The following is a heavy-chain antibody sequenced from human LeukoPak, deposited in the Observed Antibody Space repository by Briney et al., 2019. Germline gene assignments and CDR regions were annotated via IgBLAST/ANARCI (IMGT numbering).Heavy chain of an antibody. D-gene: IGHD2-2*01. Sequence: GGSLRLSCAASGFTFSSYAMSWVRQAPGKGLEWVSAISGSGGSTYYADSVKGRFTISRDNSKNTLYLQMNSLRAEDTAVYYCARLYQLLFHFDYWGQGTLVTVSS. CDR1: GFTFSSYA. V-gene: IGHV3-23*01. J-gene: IGHJ4*02. CDR3: ARLYQLLFHFDY. CDR2: ISGSGGST.